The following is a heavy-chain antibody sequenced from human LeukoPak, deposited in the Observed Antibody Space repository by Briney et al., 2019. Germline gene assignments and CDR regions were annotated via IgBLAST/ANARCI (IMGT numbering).Heavy chain of an antibody. V-gene: IGHV3-7*03. CDR2: IKQDGSEK. D-gene: IGHD2-2*01. CDR3: AKKGCSSTSCSYIYYYMDV. J-gene: IGHJ6*03. Sequence: GGSLRLSCAASGFTFSSYWMSWVRQATGKGLEWVANIKQDGSEKYYVDSVKGRFTISRDNSKNTLYLQMNSLRAEDTAVYYCAKKGCSSTSCSYIYYYMDVWGKGTTVTVSS. CDR1: GFTFSSYW.